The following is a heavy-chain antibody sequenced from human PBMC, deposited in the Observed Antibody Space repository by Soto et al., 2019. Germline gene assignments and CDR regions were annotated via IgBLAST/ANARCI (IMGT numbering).Heavy chain of an antibody. CDR2: ISYDGSNK. J-gene: IGHJ4*02. V-gene: IGHV3-30*18. CDR3: AKDFEDPKGY. Sequence: QVQLVESGGGVVQPGRSLRLSCAASGFTFSSYGMHWVRQAPGKGLEWVAVISYDGSNKYYADSVKGRFTISRDNSKNPLYLQMNSLRAEDTAVYYCAKDFEDPKGYWGQGTLVTVSS. CDR1: GFTFSSYG.